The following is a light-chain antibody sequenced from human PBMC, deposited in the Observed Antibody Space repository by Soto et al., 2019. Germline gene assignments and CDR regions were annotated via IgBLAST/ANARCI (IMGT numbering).Light chain of an antibody. CDR1: QSVSSTF. CDR2: GAS. CDR3: QAFYSSVT. J-gene: IGKJ1*01. V-gene: IGKV3-20*01. Sequence: EIVLTQSPGSLSLSPGERATLSCRASQSVSSTFFAWYQQRPGQAPRLLMYGASSSATGIPERFSGSGSGTDFTLTNSSLETEDFAVYYGQAFYSSVTFGQGTKVYIK.